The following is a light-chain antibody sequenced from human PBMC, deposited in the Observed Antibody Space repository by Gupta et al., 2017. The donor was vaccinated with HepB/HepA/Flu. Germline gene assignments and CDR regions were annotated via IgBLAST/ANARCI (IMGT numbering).Light chain of an antibody. J-gene: IGKJ5*01. V-gene: IGKV1-12*01. CDR1: EHINNY. CDR2: DTV. CDR3: LQANSFPIT. Sequence: DIQMTQSPSSVSASVGDRVTITCRASEHINNYLAWYQQKPGKAPRFLSHDTVSLQSGVPSRFSGSGSGTDFTLTISGLQPEDFATYYCLQANSFPITFGQGTRLEIK.